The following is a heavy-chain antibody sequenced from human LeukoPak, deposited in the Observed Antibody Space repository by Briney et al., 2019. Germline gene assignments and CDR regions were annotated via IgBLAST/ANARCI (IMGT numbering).Heavy chain of an antibody. D-gene: IGHD1-26*01. CDR1: GFTFSSYA. CDR3: AKDEFSGSYYNY. Sequence: GGSLRLSCAASGFTFSSYAMSWVRQAPGKGLEWVSPVSGSGGSTYYADSVKGRFTISRDNSKSTLYLQMNSLRAEDTAVYYCAKDEFSGSYYNYWGQGTLVTVSS. J-gene: IGHJ4*02. CDR2: VSGSGGST. V-gene: IGHV3-23*01.